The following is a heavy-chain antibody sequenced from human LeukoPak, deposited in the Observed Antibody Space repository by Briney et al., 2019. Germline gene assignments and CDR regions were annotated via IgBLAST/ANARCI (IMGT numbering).Heavy chain of an antibody. Sequence: PSETLSPTCTVSGGSISSGDYYWSWIRQPPGKGLEWIGYIYYSGSTYYNPSLKSRVTISVDTSKNQYSLKLSSVTAADTAVYYCARSVDYYYGMDVWGQGTTVTVSS. CDR2: IYYSGST. V-gene: IGHV4-30-4*01. J-gene: IGHJ6*02. CDR3: ARSVDYYYGMDV. CDR1: GGSISSGDYY.